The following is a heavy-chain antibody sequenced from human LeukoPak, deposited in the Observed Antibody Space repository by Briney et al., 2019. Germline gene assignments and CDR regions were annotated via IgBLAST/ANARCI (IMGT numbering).Heavy chain of an antibody. V-gene: IGHV3-23*01. Sequence: GGSLRPFCAASGFTYRGYAMGWVRQAPGKGLEWVSAISGSGGSTYYADSVKGRFTISRDNSKNTLYLQMNSQVAECAAVYYCAKVTRNHCGSGSFYMNWGQGTLVTVSS. D-gene: IGHD3-10*01. J-gene: IGHJ4*02. CDR2: ISGSGGST. CDR3: AKVTRNHCGSGSFYMN. CDR1: GFTYRGYA.